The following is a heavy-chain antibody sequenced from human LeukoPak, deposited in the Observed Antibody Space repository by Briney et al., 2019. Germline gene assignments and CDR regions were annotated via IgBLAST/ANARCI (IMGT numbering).Heavy chain of an antibody. Sequence: SETLSLTCAVYGGSFSGYYWSWIRQPPGKGLEWIGEINHSGSTNYNPSLKSRATISVDTSKNQFSLKLSSVTAADTAVYYCARGLRVRYMDVWGQGTLVTVSS. CDR3: ARGLRVRYMDV. V-gene: IGHV4-34*01. J-gene: IGHJ4*02. D-gene: IGHD1-1*01. CDR2: INHSGST. CDR1: GGSFSGYY.